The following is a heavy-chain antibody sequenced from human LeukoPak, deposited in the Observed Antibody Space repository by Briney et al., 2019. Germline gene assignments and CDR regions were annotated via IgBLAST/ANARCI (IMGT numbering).Heavy chain of an antibody. CDR3: AKSSGYGDYGYYYYYMDV. D-gene: IGHD4-17*01. J-gene: IGHJ6*03. V-gene: IGHV3-23*01. Sequence: PGGSLRLSCAASGFTFSSYGMSWVRQAPGKGLEWVSAISGSGYTTYYADSVKGRFTISRDNSENTLYLQMNSLRAEDTAVYYCAKSSGYGDYGYYYYYMDVWGKGTTVTISS. CDR1: GFTFSSYG. CDR2: ISGSGYTT.